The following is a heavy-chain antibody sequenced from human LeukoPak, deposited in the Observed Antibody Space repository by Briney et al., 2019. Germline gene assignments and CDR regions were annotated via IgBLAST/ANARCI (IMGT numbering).Heavy chain of an antibody. V-gene: IGHV3-23*01. D-gene: IGHD2-8*01. Sequence: PGGSLRLSCAASGFTFSNFPMTWVRRAPGKGLESFSSISGSGGDTYYTDSVKGRFTISRDNLNNTLYLQMNSLRAEDTAVYYCAKRSNDPHYFYYYGMDVWGQGTTVTVSS. J-gene: IGHJ6*02. CDR1: GFTFSNFP. CDR2: ISGSGGDT. CDR3: AKRSNDPHYFYYYGMDV.